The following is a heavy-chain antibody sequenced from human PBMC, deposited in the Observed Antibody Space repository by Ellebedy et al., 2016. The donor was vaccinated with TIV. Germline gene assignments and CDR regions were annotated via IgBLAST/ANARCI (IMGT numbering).Heavy chain of an antibody. D-gene: IGHD6-6*01. V-gene: IGHV3-23*01. J-gene: IGHJ3*02. CDR2: ISGSGGGT. CDR3: ARELSSSSRVDAFDI. CDR1: GLTFRSHA. Sequence: GESLKISXAASGLTFRSHAMSWVRQAPGKGLEWVSTISGSGGGTHYADSVMGRFTISRDNSKNTLYLQMNSLRAEDTARYYCARELSSSSRVDAFDIWGPGTMVTVSS.